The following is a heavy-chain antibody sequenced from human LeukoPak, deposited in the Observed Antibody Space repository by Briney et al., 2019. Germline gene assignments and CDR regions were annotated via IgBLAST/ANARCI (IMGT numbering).Heavy chain of an antibody. J-gene: IGHJ4*02. CDR1: GFTFDDYA. V-gene: IGHV3-9*01. CDR2: ISWNSDNI. Sequence: PGGSLRLSCAASGFTFDDYAMHWVRQVPGKGLEWVSGISWNSDNIGYADSVKGRFTISRDNAKKSLYLQMNSLRPEDTAFYYCAKDTLSAYYDSSGSYPFFDSWGQGTLVSVSS. D-gene: IGHD3-22*01. CDR3: AKDTLSAYYDSSGSYPFFDS.